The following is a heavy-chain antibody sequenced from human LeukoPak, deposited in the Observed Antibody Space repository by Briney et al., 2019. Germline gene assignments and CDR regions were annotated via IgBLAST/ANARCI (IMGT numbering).Heavy chain of an antibody. D-gene: IGHD3-10*02. CDR2: IYYSGST. V-gene: IGHV4-59*01. CDR3: ARALGSAYYYGMDV. J-gene: IGHJ6*02. Sequence: SETLSLTCTVSGGSISSYYWSWIRQPPGKELEYIGYIYYSGSTNYNPSLKSRVTISVDTSKNQFSLKLSSVTAADTAVYYCARALGSAYYYGMDVWGQGITVTVSS. CDR1: GGSISSYY.